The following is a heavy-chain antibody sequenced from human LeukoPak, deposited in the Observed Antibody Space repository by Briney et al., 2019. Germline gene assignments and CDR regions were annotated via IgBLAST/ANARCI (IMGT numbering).Heavy chain of an antibody. V-gene: IGHV4-39*02. D-gene: IGHD4-17*01. CDR2: IYYSGST. CDR1: GGSISSSSYY. J-gene: IGHJ4*02. CDR3: ARDLSYGDQNPFDY. Sequence: SETLSLTCTVSGGSISSSSYYWGWIRQPPGKGLEWIGSIYYSGSTYYNPSLKSRVTISVDTSKNQFSLKLSSVTAADTAVYYCARDLSYGDQNPFDYWGQGTLVTVSS.